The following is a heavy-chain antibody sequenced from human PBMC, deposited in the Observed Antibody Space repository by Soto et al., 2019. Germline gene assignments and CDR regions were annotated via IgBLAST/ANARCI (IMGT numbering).Heavy chain of an antibody. CDR1: GGSIRSSSY. J-gene: IGHJ6*02. D-gene: IGHD6-13*01. CDR2: IYSTGST. CDR3: RTSSRYGTDV. V-gene: IGHV4-39*01. Sequence: QLLLQESGPGLVKPSETLSLTCSVSGGSIRSSSYWGWIRQPPGKGLEWIGSIYSTGSTYYNPSLKRSVTISVDTSMTQFSPNLSSVSAADTAVYYCRTSSRYGTDVWGQGTALTVSS.